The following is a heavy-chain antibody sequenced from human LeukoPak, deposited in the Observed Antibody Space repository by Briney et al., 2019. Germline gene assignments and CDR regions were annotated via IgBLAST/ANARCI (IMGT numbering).Heavy chain of an antibody. V-gene: IGHV3-7*03. CDR3: ARVLYNLDAFDI. CDR2: IKQDGSEK. Sequence: GGSLRLSCAASGFTFSSYWMSWVRQAPGKGLEWVAIIKQDGSEKYYVDSVKGRFAISRDNAKNSLYLQMNSLRAEDTAVYYCARVLYNLDAFDIWGQGTMVTVSS. J-gene: IGHJ3*02. CDR1: GFTFSSYW. D-gene: IGHD1-14*01.